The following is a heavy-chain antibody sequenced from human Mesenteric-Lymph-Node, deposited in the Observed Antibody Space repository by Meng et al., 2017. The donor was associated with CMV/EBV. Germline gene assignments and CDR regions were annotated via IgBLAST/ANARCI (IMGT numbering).Heavy chain of an antibody. D-gene: IGHD6-6*01. V-gene: IGHV4-61*01. J-gene: IGHJ4*02. CDR2: VFHDGST. Sequence: SETLSLTCTVSGASVNSDSYHWTWIRQPPGKGLEWIGYVFHDGSTSYSPSLKSRVAISVDTSKNEFFLKLSSVTAADTAVYYCARDDLVYGTSSGRTFDYWGQGAPVTVSS. CDR3: ARDDLVYGTSSGRTFDY. CDR1: GASVNSDSYH.